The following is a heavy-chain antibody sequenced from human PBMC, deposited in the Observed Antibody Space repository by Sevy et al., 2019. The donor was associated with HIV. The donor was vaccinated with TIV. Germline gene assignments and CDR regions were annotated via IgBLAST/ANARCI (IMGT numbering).Heavy chain of an antibody. CDR3: AKGDEPATDYADYVPNAFDI. Sequence: GGSLRLSCAASGFTFSSYAMSWVRQAPGKGLEWVSSISGPGGTTYYADSVMGRFTIPRDNSKNMLYLQMNSLRADDSAVFYCAKGDEPATDYADYVPNAFDIWGQGTMVTVSS. V-gene: IGHV3-23*01. CDR1: GFTFSSYA. D-gene: IGHD4-17*01. CDR2: ISGPGGTT. J-gene: IGHJ3*02.